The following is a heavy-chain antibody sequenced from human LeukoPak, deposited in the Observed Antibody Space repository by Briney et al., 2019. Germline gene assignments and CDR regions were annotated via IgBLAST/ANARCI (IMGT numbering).Heavy chain of an antibody. Sequence: GGSLRLSCAASGFTFSSYSMNWVRQAPGKGLEWVSSISSSSSYIYYADSVKGRFTISRDNAKNSLYLRMNSLRAEDTAVYYCARVAPLTVTTDPMDYYYGMDVWGQGTTVTVSS. CDR2: ISSSSSYI. CDR3: ARVAPLTVTTDPMDYYYGMDV. CDR1: GFTFSSYS. J-gene: IGHJ6*02. D-gene: IGHD4-17*01. V-gene: IGHV3-21*01.